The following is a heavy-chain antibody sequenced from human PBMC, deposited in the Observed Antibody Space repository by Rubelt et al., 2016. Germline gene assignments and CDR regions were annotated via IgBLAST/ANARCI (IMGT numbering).Heavy chain of an antibody. Sequence: EVHLVESGGGLVQPGGSLRLSCAASGFTVSTNYMSWVRQAPGKGLEWVSVTYSGGSTFYADSVKGRFTISRDNSKNTLYLQMSSLRAEDTAVYYCARGAYRAFDFWGQGTMVTVSS. CDR2: TYSGGST. V-gene: IGHV3-66*01. J-gene: IGHJ3*01. D-gene: IGHD1-14*01. CDR3: ARGAYRAFDF. CDR1: GFTVSTNY.